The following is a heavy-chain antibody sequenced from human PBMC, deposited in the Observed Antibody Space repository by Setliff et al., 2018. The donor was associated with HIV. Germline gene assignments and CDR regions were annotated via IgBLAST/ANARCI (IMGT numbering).Heavy chain of an antibody. D-gene: IGHD3-10*01. V-gene: IGHV4-34*09. CDR2: IYYTGST. CDR1: NGSFSGYY. J-gene: IGHJ4*02. CDR3: ARDRYAGEIDY. Sequence: SETLSLTCAVYNGSFSGYYWSWIRQPPGKGLEWIGYIYYTGSTYFNPSLKSRVTLSIDTSKNQFSLKLSSVTAADTVVYYCARDRYAGEIDYWGQGTLVTVSS.